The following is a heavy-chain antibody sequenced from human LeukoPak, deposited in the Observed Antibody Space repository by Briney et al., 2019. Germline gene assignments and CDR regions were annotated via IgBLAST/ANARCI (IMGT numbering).Heavy chain of an antibody. CDR1: GGTFSSYA. CDR2: ITPILGTA. Sequence: SVKISCKASGGTFSSYAISWVRQAPGQGLKWMGRITPILGTANYAQKFQGRVTITADESTSTAYMELSSLRSEDTAVYYCAREGLVRTGTSHFDYWGQGTLVTVSS. V-gene: IGHV1-69*11. J-gene: IGHJ4*02. D-gene: IGHD1-1*01. CDR3: AREGLVRTGTSHFDY.